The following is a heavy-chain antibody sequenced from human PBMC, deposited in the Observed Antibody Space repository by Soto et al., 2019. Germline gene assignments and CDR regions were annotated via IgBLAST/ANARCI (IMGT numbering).Heavy chain of an antibody. D-gene: IGHD3-22*01. CDR2: ISHDGSNT. CDR1: GFTFSAYG. J-gene: IGHJ4*02. CDR3: AKDTYYDSSSGYYVFDS. V-gene: IGHV3-30*18. Sequence: SLRLSCAASGFTFSAYGIHWVRQAPGKGLEWVAVISHDGSNTNYADSVKGRFTFSRDISKDTVYLQMNSLRAEDTAVYYCAKDTYYDSSSGYYVFDSWGQGTLVTVSS.